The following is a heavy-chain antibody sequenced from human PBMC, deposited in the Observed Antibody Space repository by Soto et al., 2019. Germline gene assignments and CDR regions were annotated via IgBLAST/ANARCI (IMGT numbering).Heavy chain of an antibody. CDR1: GGTFSSYA. D-gene: IGHD3-22*01. V-gene: IGHV1-69*13. CDR3: SRDPFHYYDSRREFDP. J-gene: IGHJ5*02. Sequence: SVKVSCKAAGGTFSSYASSGVRQAPGQGLEWMGGIIPIFGTANYAQRFQGRVTITADESTSTAYMELSSLRSEDTAVYYFSRDPFHYYDSRREFDPRGQATLVTVS. CDR2: IIPIFGTA.